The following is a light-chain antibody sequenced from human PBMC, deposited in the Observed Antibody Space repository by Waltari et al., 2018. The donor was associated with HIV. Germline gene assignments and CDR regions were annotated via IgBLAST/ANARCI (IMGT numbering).Light chain of an antibody. CDR3: QQYYSVPYT. CDR2: WAS. Sequence: DVVVTQSPDSLAVSVGERATLNCKSSRNLFYSSNNTSYLAWYKQKAGQRPKLFIYWASTRASGVPDRVSGSGAGTDFTLTISSLQAEDVAVYYCQQYYSVPYTFGQGTKLEIK. J-gene: IGKJ2*01. V-gene: IGKV4-1*01. CDR1: RNLFYSSNNTSY.